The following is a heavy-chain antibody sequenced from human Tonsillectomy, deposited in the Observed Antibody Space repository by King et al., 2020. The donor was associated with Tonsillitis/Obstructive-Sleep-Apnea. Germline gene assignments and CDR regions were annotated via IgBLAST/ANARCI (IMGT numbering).Heavy chain of an antibody. Sequence: VQLVESGGGLVQPGGSLRLSCAASGFTFSSHEMHWVRQVAGKGLEWVSGIGTAGETNYPDSVKGRFTPSRENAKNSLYLQMNSLRAGDSALYYCARRRRAYWYFDLWGRGTLVTVSS. J-gene: IGHJ2*01. V-gene: IGHV3-13*04. CDR1: GFTFSSHE. CDR2: IGTAGET. CDR3: ARRRRAYWYFDL.